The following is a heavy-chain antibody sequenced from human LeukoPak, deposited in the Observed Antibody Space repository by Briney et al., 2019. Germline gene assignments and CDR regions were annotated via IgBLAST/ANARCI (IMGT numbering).Heavy chain of an antibody. J-gene: IGHJ4*02. CDR2: INTYNGNI. Sequence: ASVKVSCKASGYTFTSYGISWVRQAPGQGLEWMGWINTYNGNINYAQKLQGRVTITADESTSTAYMELSSLRSEDTAVYYCASIIAAAGTFPDYWGQGTLVTVSS. CDR3: ASIIAAAGTFPDY. D-gene: IGHD6-13*01. CDR1: GYTFTSYG. V-gene: IGHV1-18*01.